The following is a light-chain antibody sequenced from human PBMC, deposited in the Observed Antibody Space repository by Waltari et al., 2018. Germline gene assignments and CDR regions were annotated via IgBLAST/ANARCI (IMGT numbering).Light chain of an antibody. V-gene: IGLV2-23*02. CDR3: CSYAGSKFYV. CDR1: SSDVGSYNL. CDR2: EFS. J-gene: IGLJ1*01. Sequence: QSALTQPASVSGSPGQSITISCTGTSSDVGSYNLVSWYQQHPGKGPKLMIYEFSKRPSGVSNRFSGSKSGNTASLTISGLQAEDEAEYYRCSYAGSKFYVFGTGTKVTVL.